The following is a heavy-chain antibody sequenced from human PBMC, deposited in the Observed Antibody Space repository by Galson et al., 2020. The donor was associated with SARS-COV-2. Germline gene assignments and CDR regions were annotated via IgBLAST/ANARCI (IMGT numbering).Heavy chain of an antibody. D-gene: IGHD6-19*01. CDR2: VTINADGP. J-gene: IGHJ4*02. V-gene: IGHV3-23*01. CDR1: GFSFSSRS. Sequence: GGSLRLSCAASGFSFSSRSMTWVRQAPGKGLEWVSTVTINADGPFYADSAKGRFTVSRDNSKNTLYLDMNSLRAEDTALYYCATDYSGWSRDYWGQGTLVTVSS. CDR3: ATDYSGWSRDY.